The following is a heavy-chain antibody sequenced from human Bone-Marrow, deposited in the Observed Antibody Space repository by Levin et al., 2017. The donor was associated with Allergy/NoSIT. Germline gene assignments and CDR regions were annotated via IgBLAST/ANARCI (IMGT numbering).Heavy chain of an antibody. CDR3: ARAGMITFGGSRVDY. CDR1: GYSISSGYN. V-gene: IGHV4-38-2*01. D-gene: IGHD3-16*01. Sequence: SETLSLTCVVSGYSISSGYNWGWIRQSPGKGLEWFGSIYHSGSTYYNPSLKSRVTISVDTSKNQFSLKLLSVTAADTAVYYCARAGMITFGGSRVDYWGQGTLVTVST. CDR2: IYHSGST. J-gene: IGHJ4*02.